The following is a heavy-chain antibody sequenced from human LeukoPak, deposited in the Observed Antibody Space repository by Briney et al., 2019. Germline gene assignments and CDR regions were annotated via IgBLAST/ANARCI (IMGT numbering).Heavy chain of an antibody. CDR3: ARDLHCSSISCYGWAY. J-gene: IGHJ4*02. CDR2: IYYSGST. V-gene: IGHV4-59*01. CDR1: GGSISSYY. Sequence: SETLSLTCTVSGGSISSYYWSWIRQPPGKGLEWIGYIYYSGSTNYNPSLKSRVTISVDTSKNQFSLKLSSVTAADTAVYYCARDLHCSSISCYGWAYWGQGTLVTVSS. D-gene: IGHD2-2*01.